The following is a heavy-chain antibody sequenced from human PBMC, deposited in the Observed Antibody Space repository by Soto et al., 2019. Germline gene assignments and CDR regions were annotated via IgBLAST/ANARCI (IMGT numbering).Heavy chain of an antibody. Sequence: EVRLVESGGGWVQPGGSLRLSCAASGITISNYPMSWVRQAPGKGLEWVSGISGSGDTTYYADSAKGRFTISKDISKNSLFLQLDSLRVEDSALYFCVKDDGGYPSTAPHWGQGTLVTVSP. D-gene: IGHD4-17*01. CDR1: GITISNYP. J-gene: IGHJ4*02. CDR2: ISGSGDTT. V-gene: IGHV3-23*04. CDR3: VKDDGGYPSTAPH.